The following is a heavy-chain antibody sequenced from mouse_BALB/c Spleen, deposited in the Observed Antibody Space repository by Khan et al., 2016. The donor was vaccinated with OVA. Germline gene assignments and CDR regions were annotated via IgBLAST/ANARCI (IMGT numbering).Heavy chain of an antibody. J-gene: IGHJ2*01. V-gene: IGHV5-6*01. CDR1: GFTFSNYG. CDR3: ARQEGYYGGSYYFDY. D-gene: IGHD1-1*01. CDR2: ISSGGSYT. Sequence: EVELVESGGDLVKPGGSLKLSCAASGFTFSNYGMSWVRQTPDKRLEWVATISSGGSYTYSPDSVKGRFTISRDNAKKTLYLQMTSLKSEDTAMYYCARQEGYYGGSYYFDYWGQGTTLTVAS.